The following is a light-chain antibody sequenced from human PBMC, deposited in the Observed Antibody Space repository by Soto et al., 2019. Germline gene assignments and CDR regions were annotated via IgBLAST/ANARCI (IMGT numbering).Light chain of an antibody. V-gene: IGLV1-40*01. J-gene: IGLJ3*02. Sequence: QSVLAQPPSVSGAPGQSITISCTGSSSNIGAGYDVQWYQHLPGTAPRLLVFANTDRPSGVPDRISGSKSGTSASLAITGLQAEDEADYYCQSYDGRLSTWVFGGGTKLTVL. CDR2: ANT. CDR1: SSNIGAGYD. CDR3: QSYDGRLSTWV.